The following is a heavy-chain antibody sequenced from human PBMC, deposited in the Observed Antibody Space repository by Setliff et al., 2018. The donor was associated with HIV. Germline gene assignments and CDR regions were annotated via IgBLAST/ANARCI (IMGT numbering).Heavy chain of an antibody. V-gene: IGHV3-48*01. CDR3: AKQVPNLARPSYWYFDL. J-gene: IGHJ2*01. Sequence: PGGSLRLSCAASGFTFSTYSMNWVRQAPGKGLEWISCISTSTRTIYYADSVKGRFTISRDNSKNTLYLQMNSLRAEDTAVYYCAKQVPNLARPSYWYFDLWGRGTLVTVSS. CDR2: ISTSTRTI. D-gene: IGHD3-10*01. CDR1: GFTFSTYS.